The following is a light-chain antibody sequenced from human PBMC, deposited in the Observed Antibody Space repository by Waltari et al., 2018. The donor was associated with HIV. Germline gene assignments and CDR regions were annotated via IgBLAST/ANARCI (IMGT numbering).Light chain of an antibody. CDR1: SSNIGAGYD. Sequence: QSVLTQPPSVSGAPGRRVTISCTGSSSNIGAGYDVHWYQQLPGTAPKLLIYGNSNRPSGVPDRFSGSKSGTSASRAITGLQAEDEADYYCQVWDSSSYVVFGGGTKLTVL. J-gene: IGLJ2*01. CDR3: QVWDSSSYVV. CDR2: GNS. V-gene: IGLV1-40*01.